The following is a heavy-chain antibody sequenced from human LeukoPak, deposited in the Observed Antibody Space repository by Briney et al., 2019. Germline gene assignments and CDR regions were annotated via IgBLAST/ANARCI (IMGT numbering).Heavy chain of an antibody. CDR1: GYTFTGYY. CDR2: INPNSGGT. D-gene: IGHD2-2*02. J-gene: IGHJ4*02. CDR3: ARDFSSVVPAAIC. Sequence: GASVKVSCKASGYTFTGYYMHWVRQAPGQGLEWMGWINPNSGGTNYAQKFQGRVTMTRDTSISTAYMELSRLRSDDTAVYYCARDFSSVVPAAICWGQRTLVTVSS. V-gene: IGHV1-2*02.